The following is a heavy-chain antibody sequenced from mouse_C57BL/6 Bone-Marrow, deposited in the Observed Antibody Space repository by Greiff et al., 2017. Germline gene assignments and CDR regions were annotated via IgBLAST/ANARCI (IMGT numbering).Heavy chain of an antibody. J-gene: IGHJ1*03. CDR3: VYGSSLYWYFDV. D-gene: IGHD1-1*01. CDR2: IDPSDSET. Sequence: VQLQQSGAELVRPGSSVKLFCKASGYTFTSYWMHWVKQRPIQGLEWIGNIDPSDSETHYNQKFKDKATLTVDKSSSTAYMQLSSLTSEDSAVYYCVYGSSLYWYFDVWGTGTTVTVSS. V-gene: IGHV1-52*01. CDR1: GYTFTSYW.